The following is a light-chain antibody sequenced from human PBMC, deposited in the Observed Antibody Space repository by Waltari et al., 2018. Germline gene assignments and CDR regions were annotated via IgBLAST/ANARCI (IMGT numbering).Light chain of an antibody. CDR2: AVS. Sequence: QSALTQPTSVSGSPGQSITISCTGTSRDVGFYNSVSWYQQYQGKVPQLLIYAVSDRPSGVSSSFSGSKSGNTASLTISGLQADDEADYYCNSYTGSSSWVFGGGTKLTVL. J-gene: IGLJ3*02. CDR3: NSYTGSSSWV. V-gene: IGLV2-14*01. CDR1: SRDVGFYNS.